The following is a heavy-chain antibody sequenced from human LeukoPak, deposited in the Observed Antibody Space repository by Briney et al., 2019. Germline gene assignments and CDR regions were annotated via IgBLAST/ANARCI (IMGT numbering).Heavy chain of an antibody. J-gene: IGHJ4*02. Sequence: GRSLRLSCAASGFTFDDYAMHWVRQAPGKGLEWVSGISWNSGSIGYADSVKGRFTISRDNAKNSLYLQMNSLRAEDTALYYCAKDRGSSLTYFDYWGQGTLVTVSS. D-gene: IGHD3-10*01. V-gene: IGHV3-9*01. CDR3: AKDRGSSLTYFDY. CDR1: GFTFDDYA. CDR2: ISWNSGSI.